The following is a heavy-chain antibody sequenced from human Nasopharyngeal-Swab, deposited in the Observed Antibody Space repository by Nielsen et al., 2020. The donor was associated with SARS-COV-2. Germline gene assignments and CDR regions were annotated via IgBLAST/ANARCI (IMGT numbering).Heavy chain of an antibody. J-gene: IGHJ6*03. CDR3: ARAGELTAYYSYYMDV. Sequence: SETLSLTCAAYGGSFSGYYWSWIRQPPGKGLEWIGEVNHSGSTHYKPSLKSRVTISVDTSNNQFSLKLSSVTAADTALYYCARAGELTAYYSYYMDVWGNGTTVTVSS. D-gene: IGHD2-21*02. V-gene: IGHV4-34*01. CDR1: GGSFSGYY. CDR2: VNHSGST.